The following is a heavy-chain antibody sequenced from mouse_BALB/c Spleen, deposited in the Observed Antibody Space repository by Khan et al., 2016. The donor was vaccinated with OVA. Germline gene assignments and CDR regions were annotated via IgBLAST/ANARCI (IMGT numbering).Heavy chain of an antibody. CDR3: AREDALYHFDH. CDR2: IYPGTDNS. Sequence: VQLQQSGAELVRPGASVKLSCKTSGYIFTSYWIHWVKQRSGQGLEWIARIYPGTDNSYYNEKFKDKATLTADQSSSTAYLQLSSLKSEDSDGYFCAREDALYHFDHWGQGTTLTVSS. V-gene: IGHV1S132*01. CDR1: GYIFTSYW. J-gene: IGHJ2*01.